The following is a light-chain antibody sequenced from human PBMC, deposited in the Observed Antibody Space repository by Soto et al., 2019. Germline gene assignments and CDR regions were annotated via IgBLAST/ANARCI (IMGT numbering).Light chain of an antibody. CDR2: YTS. J-gene: IGKJ1*01. CDR3: QQYVHWPPGT. CDR1: ESVSSS. V-gene: IGKV3-15*01. Sequence: EIVVTQSPATLSVSPGERVTLSCRVSESVSSSLAWYQQRPGQAPRLLIYYTSTRAAGIAARLIGSGSGTEFSLLISSLKSQDFAVYYCQQYVHWPPGTFGQGTKVDIK.